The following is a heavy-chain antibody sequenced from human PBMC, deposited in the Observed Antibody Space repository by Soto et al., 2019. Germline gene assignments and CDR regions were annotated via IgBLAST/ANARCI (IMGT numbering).Heavy chain of an antibody. J-gene: IGHJ4*02. CDR3: AAPSQDYYDSSGYDY. CDR1: GFTFTSSA. D-gene: IGHD3-22*01. CDR2: IVVGSGNT. Sequence: QMQLVQSGPEVKKPGTSVKVSCKASGFTFTSSAVQWVRQARGQRLEWIGWIVVGSGNTNYAQKFQERVTITRDMSXXTAYMELSSLRSEDTAVYYCAAPSQDYYDSSGYDYWGQGTLVTVSS. V-gene: IGHV1-58*01.